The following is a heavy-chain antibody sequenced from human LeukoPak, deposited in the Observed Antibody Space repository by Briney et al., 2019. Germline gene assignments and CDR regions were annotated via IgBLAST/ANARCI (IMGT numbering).Heavy chain of an antibody. Sequence: SETLSLTCTVSGGSISGSSYYWGWIRQPPGKGLEWIGSIYYSGSTYYNPSLKSRVTISVDTSKNQFSLKLSSVTAADTAVYYCASLLLWFGEADAFDIWGQGTMVTVSS. J-gene: IGHJ3*02. CDR2: IYYSGST. CDR1: GGSISGSSYY. V-gene: IGHV4-39*01. CDR3: ASLLLWFGEADAFDI. D-gene: IGHD3-10*01.